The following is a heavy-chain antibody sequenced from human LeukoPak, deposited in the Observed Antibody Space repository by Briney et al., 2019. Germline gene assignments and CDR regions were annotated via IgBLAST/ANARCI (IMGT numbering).Heavy chain of an antibody. CDR1: GFTFSSYS. J-gene: IGHJ4*02. Sequence: GGSLRLSCAASGFTFSSYSMNWVRQAPGKGLEWVSSISSSSSYIYYADSVKGRFTISRDNAKNSLYLQMNSLRAEDTAVYYCARDMYYYDSSGYNYFDYWGQGTLVTVSS. CDR3: ARDMYYYDSSGYNYFDY. D-gene: IGHD3-22*01. V-gene: IGHV3-21*01. CDR2: ISSSSSYI.